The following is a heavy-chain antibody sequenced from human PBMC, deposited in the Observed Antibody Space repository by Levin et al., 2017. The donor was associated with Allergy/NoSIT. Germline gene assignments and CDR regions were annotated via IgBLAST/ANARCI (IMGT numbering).Heavy chain of an antibody. J-gene: IGHJ6*03. CDR2: IYYGGST. Sequence: SETLSLTCTVSGGSISSSSYYWGWIRQPPGKGLEWIGSIYYGGSTYYNPSLKSRVTISVDTSKNQFSLRLSSVTAADTAVYYCARHARDHYYSSHYMDVWGKGTTVTVSS. CDR3: ARHARDHYYSSHYMDV. CDR1: GGSISSSSYY. V-gene: IGHV4-39*01.